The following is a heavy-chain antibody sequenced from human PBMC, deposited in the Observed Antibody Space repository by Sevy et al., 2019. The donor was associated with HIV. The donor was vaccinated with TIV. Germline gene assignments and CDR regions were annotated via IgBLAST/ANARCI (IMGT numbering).Heavy chain of an antibody. V-gene: IGHV4-39*01. Sequence: SETLSLTCTVSGGSISISSYYWGWIRQPSGKGLEWIGSFYYSESTYYYPSLKSRVTISVDTSKNQFSLKLSSVTAADTAVYYCARAFRAVAGSYYFDYWGQGTLVTVS. CDR2: FYYSEST. D-gene: IGHD6-19*01. CDR3: ARAFRAVAGSYYFDY. CDR1: GGSISISSYY. J-gene: IGHJ4*02.